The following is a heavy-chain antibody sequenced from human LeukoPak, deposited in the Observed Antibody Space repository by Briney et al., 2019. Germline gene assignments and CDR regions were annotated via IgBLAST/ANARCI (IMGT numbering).Heavy chain of an antibody. J-gene: IGHJ5*02. CDR3: ARDLTADSSGYYYSSRWFDP. D-gene: IGHD3-22*01. Sequence: SETLSLTCTVSGGSISSYYWSWIPQPPGKGLEWIGYIYYSGSTNYNPSLKSRVTISVDTSKNQFSLKLSSVTAADAAVYYCARDLTADSSGYYYSSRWFDPWGQGTLVTVSS. V-gene: IGHV4-59*01. CDR1: GGSISSYY. CDR2: IYYSGST.